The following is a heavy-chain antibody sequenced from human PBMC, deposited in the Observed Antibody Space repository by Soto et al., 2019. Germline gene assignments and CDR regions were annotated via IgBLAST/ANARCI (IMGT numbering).Heavy chain of an antibody. Sequence: EVQLLESGGGLVQPGGSLRLSCEASGFTFSSYAMSWVRQALGKGLEWVSGISDSGGSTYYADSVKGRLTISRDISKNTLYLQMNSLGAGDTAVYYCARGVLGCGGGYCHSFYYYAMDVWGQGTTVTVSS. V-gene: IGHV3-23*01. CDR1: GFTFSSYA. D-gene: IGHD2-21*01. CDR2: ISDSGGST. CDR3: ARGVLGCGGGYCHSFYYYAMDV. J-gene: IGHJ6*02.